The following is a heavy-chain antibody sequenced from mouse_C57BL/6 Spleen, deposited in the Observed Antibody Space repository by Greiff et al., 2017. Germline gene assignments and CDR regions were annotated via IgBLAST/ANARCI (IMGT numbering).Heavy chain of an antibody. V-gene: IGHV1-15*01. CDR2: IDPETGGT. CDR3: TRQLKTRAMDY. J-gene: IGHJ4*01. CDR1: GYTFTDYD. Sequence: QVQLQQSGAELVRPGASVTLSCKASGYTFTDYDMHWVKQTPVHGLEGIGAIDPETGGTAYNQKFKGKAILTADKSSSTAYMELRSLTSEDSAVYYCTRQLKTRAMDYWGQGTSVTVSS. D-gene: IGHD3-2*02.